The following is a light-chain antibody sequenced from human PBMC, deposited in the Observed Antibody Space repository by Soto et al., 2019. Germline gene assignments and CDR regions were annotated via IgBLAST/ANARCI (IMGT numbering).Light chain of an antibody. CDR2: AAS. J-gene: IGKJ5*01. CDR1: ESISRH. CDR3: QQSYSTLSIT. Sequence: DIQMTQSPSSLSASVGDRVTITCRASESISRHLNWYQQKPGKAPKLLIYAASSLQNGVPSRFSGGGSVTDFSLTISNLQPEDFATYYCQQSYSTLSITFGQGTRLEMK. V-gene: IGKV1-39*01.